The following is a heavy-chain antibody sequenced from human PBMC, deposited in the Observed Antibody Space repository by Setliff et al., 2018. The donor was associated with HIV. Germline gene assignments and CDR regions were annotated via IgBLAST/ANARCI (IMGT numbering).Heavy chain of an antibody. Sequence: GESLKISCKALDYTFTTYWIGWVRQKPGEGLEWMGIIYPDDSNIRYNPSFQSHVTISADKSIATAYLQWSSLKASDTAMYYCARITSPYNNTWFPALFWGQGTLVTVSS. V-gene: IGHV5-51*01. CDR1: DYTFTTYW. CDR2: IYPDDSNI. D-gene: IGHD3-16*01. J-gene: IGHJ4*02. CDR3: ARITSPYNNTWFPALF.